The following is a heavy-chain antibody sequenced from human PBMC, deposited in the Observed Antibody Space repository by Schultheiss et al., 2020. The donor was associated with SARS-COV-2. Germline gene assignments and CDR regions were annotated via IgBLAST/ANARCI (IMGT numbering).Heavy chain of an antibody. CDR1: GFTFSSYG. J-gene: IGHJ4*02. D-gene: IGHD2-15*01. CDR3: ARDRGGGLGYCSGGSCYPAHYFDY. CDR2: IWYDGSNK. Sequence: GGSLRLSCAASGFTFSSYGMHWVRQAPGKGLEWVAVIWYDGSNKYYADSVKGRFTISRDNSKNTLYLQMNSLRAEDTAVYYCARDRGGGLGYCSGGSCYPAHYFDYWGQGTLVTVSS. V-gene: IGHV3-30*19.